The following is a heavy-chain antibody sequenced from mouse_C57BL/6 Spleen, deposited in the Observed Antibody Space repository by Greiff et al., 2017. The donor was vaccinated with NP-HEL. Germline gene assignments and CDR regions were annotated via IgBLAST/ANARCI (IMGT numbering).Heavy chain of an antibody. CDR3: ARIAIYYYGSSHWYFDV. J-gene: IGHJ1*03. Sequence: QVTLKECGPGILQPSQTLSLTCSFSGFSLSTFGMGVGWIRQPSGKGLEWLAHIWWDDDKYYNPALKSRLTISKDTSKNQVFLKIANVDTADTATYYCARIAIYYYGSSHWYFDVWGTGTTVTVSS. CDR1: GFSLSTFGMG. D-gene: IGHD1-1*01. V-gene: IGHV8-8*01. CDR2: IWWDDDK.